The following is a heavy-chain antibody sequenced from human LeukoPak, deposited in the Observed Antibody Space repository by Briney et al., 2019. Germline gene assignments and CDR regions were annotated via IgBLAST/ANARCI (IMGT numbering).Heavy chain of an antibody. D-gene: IGHD2-2*01. J-gene: IGHJ6*04. Sequence: HVASVKVSCKASGGTFSRYAISWVRQAPGQGLEWMGGIIPIFGTANYAQKFQGRVTITADKSTSTAYMELSSLRSEDTAVYYCAREDIVVVPAAIGREYYYYGMDVWGKGTTVTASS. CDR1: GGTFSRYA. CDR2: IIPIFGTA. V-gene: IGHV1-69*06. CDR3: AREDIVVVPAAIGREYYYYGMDV.